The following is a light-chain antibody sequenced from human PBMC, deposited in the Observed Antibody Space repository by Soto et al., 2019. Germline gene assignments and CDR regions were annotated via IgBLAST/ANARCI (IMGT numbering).Light chain of an antibody. V-gene: IGKV1D-12*01. CDR2: AAS. CDR3: HQANSCPST. Sequence: DIQMTQSPSSVSASVGDRVTITCRASQGISSWLAWYQQKPGEDPNHLRYAASSLQSGVPSRFSVSGSETCFPGTISSRQTEDFATYCCHQANSCPSTCGQGTRLEIK. J-gene: IGKJ5*01. CDR1: QGISSW.